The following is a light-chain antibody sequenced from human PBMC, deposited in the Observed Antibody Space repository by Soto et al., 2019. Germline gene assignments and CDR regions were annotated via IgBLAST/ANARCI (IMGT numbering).Light chain of an antibody. Sequence: QSVLTQPPSVSGAPGQRVTISCTGSSSNIGAGYDVHWYQQLPGTAPKLLIYGNSNRPSGVPDRFSGSKSGTSASLAITGLQAEDEADYYCQSYESSASYVFGTGTKVTVL. V-gene: IGLV1-40*01. CDR1: SSNIGAGYD. J-gene: IGLJ1*01. CDR3: QSYESSASYV. CDR2: GNS.